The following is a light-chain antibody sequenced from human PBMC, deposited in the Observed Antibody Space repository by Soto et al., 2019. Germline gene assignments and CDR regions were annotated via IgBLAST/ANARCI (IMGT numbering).Light chain of an antibody. CDR2: EVS. Sequence: QSVLTQPASVSGSPGQSITISCSGTSSDVGTYNFVSWYQQHPAKAPKLMIYEVSNRPSGVSNRFSGSKSGNTASLTISGLQAEDEADYYCSSYTTSSTWVFGGGTKLTVL. V-gene: IGLV2-14*01. CDR3: SSYTTSSTWV. CDR1: SSDVGTYNF. J-gene: IGLJ3*02.